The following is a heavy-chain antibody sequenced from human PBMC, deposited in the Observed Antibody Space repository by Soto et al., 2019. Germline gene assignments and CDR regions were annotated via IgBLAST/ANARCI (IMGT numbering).Heavy chain of an antibody. J-gene: IGHJ3*02. V-gene: IGHV1-2*02. D-gene: IGHD3-3*01. CDR3: ARGGGVGVAGSAAFDM. CDR2: INPATGAA. Sequence: QLHLVQSGAVVKKPGASVTVSCSASGYPVTAYYMHWVRQAPGRGLEWMGGINPATGAAKYTQTFQGRVTWTRDTSTSTVFMELSGLTSEDTAVFYGARGGGVGVAGSAAFDMWCQGTLVTVSS. CDR1: GYPVTAYY.